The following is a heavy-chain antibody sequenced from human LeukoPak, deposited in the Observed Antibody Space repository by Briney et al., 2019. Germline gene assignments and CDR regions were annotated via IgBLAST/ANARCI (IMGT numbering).Heavy chain of an antibody. J-gene: IGHJ4*02. CDR1: GFIFRNYW. CDR3: LSGSGH. V-gene: IGHV3-7*01. CDR2: INEDGSEK. D-gene: IGHD3-10*01. Sequence: GRSLRLFCAAAGFIFRNYWMGWVRQAPEKGLEWVANINEDGSEKYYVDSVKGRFIISRDNAKNSLYLQMNILRAEDTAVFYCLSGSGHCGQGSLVTVSS.